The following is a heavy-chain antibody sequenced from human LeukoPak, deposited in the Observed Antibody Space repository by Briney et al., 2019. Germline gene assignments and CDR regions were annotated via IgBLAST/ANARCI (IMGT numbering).Heavy chain of an antibody. CDR2: IYYSGST. J-gene: IGHJ4*02. CDR3: ARASLVRGVIDY. D-gene: IGHD3-10*01. Sequence: PSETLSLTCTVSGDSISSYYWSWIRQPPGKGLEWIGYIYYSGSTNYNPSLKSRVTISVDTSKNQFSLKLSSVTAADTAVYYCARASLVRGVIDYWGQGTLFTVSS. V-gene: IGHV4-59*01. CDR1: GDSISSYY.